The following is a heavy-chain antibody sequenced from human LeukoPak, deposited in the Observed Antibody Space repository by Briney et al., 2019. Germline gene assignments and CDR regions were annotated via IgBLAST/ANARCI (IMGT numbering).Heavy chain of an antibody. CDR2: ISWNSGSI. CDR3: ARLAYDGLQFGN. D-gene: IGHD5-24*01. Sequence: PGGSLRLSCAASGFTFDDYAMHWVRQAPGKGLEWVSGISWNSGSIGYADSVKGRFTISRDNAKNSLYLQMNSLRVEDTAMYYCARLAYDGLQFGNWGQGTLVAVSS. J-gene: IGHJ4*02. V-gene: IGHV3-9*01. CDR1: GFTFDDYA.